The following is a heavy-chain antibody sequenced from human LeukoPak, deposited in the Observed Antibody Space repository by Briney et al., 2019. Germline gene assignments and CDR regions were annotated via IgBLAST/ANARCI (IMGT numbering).Heavy chain of an antibody. CDR2: IRYDGSNK. J-gene: IGHJ4*02. CDR3: AKDLRYNWNKTRSNGSDLDY. Sequence: QPEGSLRLSCAASGFTFSSYGMHWVRQAPGKGLEWVAFIRYDGSNKYYADSVKGRFTISRDNSKNTLYLQMNSLRAEDTAVYYCAKDLRYNWNKTRSNGSDLDYWGQGTLVTVSS. V-gene: IGHV3-30*02. D-gene: IGHD1/OR15-1a*01. CDR1: GFTFSSYG.